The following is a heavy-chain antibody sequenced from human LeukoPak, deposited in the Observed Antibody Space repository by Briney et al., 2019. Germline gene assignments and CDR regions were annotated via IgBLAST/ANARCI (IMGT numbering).Heavy chain of an antibody. D-gene: IGHD3-22*01. CDR1: GGSFSGYY. J-gene: IGHJ5*02. Sequence: LETLSLTCAVYGGSFSGYYWSGIRQPPGKGLEWIGEINHSGSTNYNPSLKSRVTISVDTSKNQFSQKLSSVTAAGTAMYDCARRPSSGYYIRWFDPWGQGTLVTVSS. V-gene: IGHV4-34*01. CDR3: ARRPSSGYYIRWFDP. CDR2: INHSGST.